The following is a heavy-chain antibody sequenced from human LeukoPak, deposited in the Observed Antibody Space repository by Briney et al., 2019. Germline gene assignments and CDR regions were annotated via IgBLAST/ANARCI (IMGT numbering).Heavy chain of an antibody. CDR1: GGSVSSGSYY. J-gene: IGHJ4*02. Sequence: SETLSLTCTVSGGSVSSGSYYWGWIRQPPGKGLEWIGSIYYSGSTYYNPSLKSRVTISVDTSKNQFSLKLSSVTAADTAVYYCARSWWDYYDSSGYPIDYWGQGTLVTVSS. CDR2: IYYSGST. CDR3: ARSWWDYYDSSGYPIDY. V-gene: IGHV4-39*01. D-gene: IGHD3-22*01.